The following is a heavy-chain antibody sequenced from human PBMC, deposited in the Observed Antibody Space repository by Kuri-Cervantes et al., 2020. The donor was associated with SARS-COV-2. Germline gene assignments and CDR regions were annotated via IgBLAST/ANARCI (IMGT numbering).Heavy chain of an antibody. D-gene: IGHD6-13*01. CDR1: GDSVSNNSAA. V-gene: IGHV6-1*01. J-gene: IGHJ4*02. CDR3: ARDVSGYSSSWYGPYYFDY. Sequence: SCAISGDSVSNNSAAWNWIRQSPSRGLEWLGRTYYRSKWYNDHAVSVKSRITINPDTSKNQFSLQLNSVTPEDTAVYYCARDVSGYSSSWYGPYYFDYWGQGTLVTVSS. CDR2: TYYRSKWYN.